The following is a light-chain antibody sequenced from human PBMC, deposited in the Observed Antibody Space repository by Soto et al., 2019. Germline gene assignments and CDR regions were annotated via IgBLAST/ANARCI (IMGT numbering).Light chain of an antibody. V-gene: IGKV3-20*01. CDR2: GAS. J-gene: IGKJ4*01. CDR3: QQYGTSVLVS. Sequence: EIVLTQSPGTLSLSPGERATLSCRASQTVNNNYVAWYQQKPGQAPRLLISGASNRATGIPDRFRGSGSGTYFTLTISRLEPDDFGIYYCQQYGTSVLVSFGGGTKIEI. CDR1: QTVNNNY.